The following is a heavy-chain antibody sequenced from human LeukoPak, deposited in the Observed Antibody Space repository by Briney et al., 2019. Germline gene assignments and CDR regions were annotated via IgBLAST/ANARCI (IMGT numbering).Heavy chain of an antibody. J-gene: IGHJ4*02. Sequence: GGSLRLSCAASGFTFSSYAMSWVRQAPGKGLEWVANIKQDGSEKYYVDSVKGRFTISRDNAKNSLYLQMNSLRAEDTAVYYCARDRRGGSCYTDYWGQGTLVTVSS. CDR2: IKQDGSEK. CDR1: GFTFSSYA. D-gene: IGHD2-15*01. V-gene: IGHV3-7*03. CDR3: ARDRRGGSCYTDY.